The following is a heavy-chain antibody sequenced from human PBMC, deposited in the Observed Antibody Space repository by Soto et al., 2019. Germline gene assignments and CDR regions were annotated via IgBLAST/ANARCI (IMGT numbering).Heavy chain of an antibody. CDR2: ISSSSRYI. Sequence: GGSLRLSCAASGFTFSSYSMNWVRQAPGKGLEWVSSISSSSRYIYYADSVKGRFTISRDNAKNSLYLQMNSLRAEDTAVYYCARVSIAARYFDYWGQGTLVTVSS. CDR1: GFTFSSYS. V-gene: IGHV3-21*01. CDR3: ARVSIAARYFDY. J-gene: IGHJ4*02. D-gene: IGHD6-6*01.